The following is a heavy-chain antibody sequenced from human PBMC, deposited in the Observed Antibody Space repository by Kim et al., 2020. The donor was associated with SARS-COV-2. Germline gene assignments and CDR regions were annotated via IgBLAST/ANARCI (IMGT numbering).Heavy chain of an antibody. V-gene: IGHV1-69*13. CDR3: ARGPPSYCSSTSCYRPLAEYFQH. J-gene: IGHJ1*01. CDR2: IIPIFGTA. CDR1: GGTFSSYA. D-gene: IGHD2-2*02. Sequence: SVKVSCKASGGTFSSYAISWVRQAPGQGLEWMGGIIPIFGTANYAQKFQGRVTITADESTSTAYMELSSLRSEDTAVYYCARGPPSYCSSTSCYRPLAEYFQHWGQGTLVTVSS.